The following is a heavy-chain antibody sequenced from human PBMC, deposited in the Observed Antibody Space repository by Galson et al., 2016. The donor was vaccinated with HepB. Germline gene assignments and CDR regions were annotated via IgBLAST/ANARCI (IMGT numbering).Heavy chain of an antibody. CDR3: ARVWQDYYYYYMDV. J-gene: IGHJ6*03. Sequence: SVKVSCKASGGTFRYYAITWVRQAPGQGLEWMGGIIPIFGTANYAQTFQGRVTITADKSTSTAYMELSSLRSEDTAVYYCARVWQDYYYYYMDVWGKGTTVTVSS. CDR2: IIPIFGTA. CDR1: GGTFRYYA. D-gene: IGHD2-15*01. V-gene: IGHV1-69*06.